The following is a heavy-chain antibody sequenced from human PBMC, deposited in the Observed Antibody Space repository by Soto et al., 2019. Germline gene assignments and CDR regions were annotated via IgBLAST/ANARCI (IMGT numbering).Heavy chain of an antibody. CDR3: ATDGIVGADWGRHGMDV. CDR2: ISYDGSNK. J-gene: IGHJ6*02. V-gene: IGHV3-30*03. D-gene: IGHD1-26*01. CDR1: GFTFSSYG. Sequence: QVQLVESGGGVVQPGRSLRLSCAASGFTFSSYGMHWVRQAPGKGLEWVAVISYDGSNKYYADSVKGRFTISRDNSKNTLYLQMNSLRAEDTGVYYCATDGIVGADWGRHGMDVWGQGTTVTVSS.